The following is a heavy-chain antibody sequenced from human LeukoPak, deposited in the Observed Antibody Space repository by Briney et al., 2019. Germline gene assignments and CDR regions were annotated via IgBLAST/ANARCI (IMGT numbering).Heavy chain of an antibody. CDR3: ARAYDFWSGYHPLV. J-gene: IGHJ6*04. D-gene: IGHD3-3*01. CDR2: IYYSGST. CDR1: GGSISSYY. V-gene: IGHV4-59*01. Sequence: PSETLSLTCTVSGGSISSYYWSWIRQPPGKGLEWIGYIYYSGSTNYNPSLKSRVTISVDTSKNQFSLKLSSVTAADTAVYYCARAYDFWSGYHPLVWGKGTTVTVSS.